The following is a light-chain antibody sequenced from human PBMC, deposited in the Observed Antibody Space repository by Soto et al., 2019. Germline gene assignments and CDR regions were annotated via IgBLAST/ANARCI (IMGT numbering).Light chain of an antibody. Sequence: QSALTQPPSASGSPGQSVAISCTGTSSDVGGYNYVSWYQQHPGKAPKLMIYEVNKRPSGVPDRFSGSKSGNTASLTVSGLQAEDEADYYCSSYSARGNVFGAGTKVTV. CDR2: EVN. CDR1: SSDVGGYNY. J-gene: IGLJ1*01. CDR3: SSYSARGNV. V-gene: IGLV2-8*01.